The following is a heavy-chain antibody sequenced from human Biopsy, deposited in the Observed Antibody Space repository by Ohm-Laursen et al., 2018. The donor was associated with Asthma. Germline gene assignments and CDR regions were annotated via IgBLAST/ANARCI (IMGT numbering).Heavy chain of an antibody. Sequence: SVKVSCKTSGDSFSNYAISWVRQAPGQGLEWMGGLIPVLGTPDHAQMFEGRVTITADESTSTAYMELSSLSSEDTAVYYCVRGYSGSDRIVYYYSGLEVWGQGTTVTVSS. CDR3: VRGYSGSDRIVYYYSGLEV. CDR1: GDSFSNYA. J-gene: IGHJ6*02. CDR2: LIPVLGTP. D-gene: IGHD5-12*01. V-gene: IGHV1-69*13.